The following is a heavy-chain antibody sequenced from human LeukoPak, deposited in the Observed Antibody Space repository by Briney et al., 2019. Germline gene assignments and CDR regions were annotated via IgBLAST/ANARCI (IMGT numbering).Heavy chain of an antibody. D-gene: IGHD4-23*01. CDR1: GGSFSGYY. CDR2: INHSGST. J-gene: IGHJ4*02. Sequence: SETLSLTCAVYGGSFSGYYWSWIRQPPGKGLEWIGEINHSGSTNYNPSLKSRVTISVDTSKNQFSLKLSSVTAADTAVYYCARGPGYGGNSTLDYWGQGTLVTASS. CDR3: ARGPGYGGNSTLDY. V-gene: IGHV4-34*01.